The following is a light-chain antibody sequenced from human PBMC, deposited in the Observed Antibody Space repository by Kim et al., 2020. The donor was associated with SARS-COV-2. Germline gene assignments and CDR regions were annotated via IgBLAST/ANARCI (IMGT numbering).Light chain of an antibody. Sequence: EIVMTQSPATLSVSPGERATLSCRASQSISSNLVWYQQKPGQAPRLLIYGASTRATGIPARFSGSGSGTDFTLTINRLEPEDFAMYYCQQYARAPHTFGQGTRLEIK. J-gene: IGKJ5*01. V-gene: IGKV3-15*01. CDR3: QQYARAPHT. CDR1: QSISSN. CDR2: GAS.